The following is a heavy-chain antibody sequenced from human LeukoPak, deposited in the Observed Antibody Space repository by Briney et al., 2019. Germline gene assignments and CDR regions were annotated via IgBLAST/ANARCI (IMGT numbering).Heavy chain of an antibody. Sequence: SRVTISVDTSKNQFSLKLSSVTAADTAVYYCARDSSDCSSTSCYRGFDYWGQGTLVTVSS. J-gene: IGHJ4*02. V-gene: IGHV4-39*07. D-gene: IGHD2-2*02. CDR3: ARDSSDCSSTSCYRGFDY.